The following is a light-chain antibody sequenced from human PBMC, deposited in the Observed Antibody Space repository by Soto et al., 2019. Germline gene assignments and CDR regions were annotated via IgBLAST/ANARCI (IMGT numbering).Light chain of an antibody. CDR2: GAS. J-gene: IGKJ1*01. CDR3: QQYNNWPWT. Sequence: EIVLTQTPGTLSLSPGERATLSCRASQSVSSSYLAWYQQKPGQAPRLLIYGASTRATGMPGRFSGSGSGTEFTLTISSVQSEDFAVYFCQQYNNWPWTFGQGTKVDI. V-gene: IGKV3-15*01. CDR1: QSVSSSY.